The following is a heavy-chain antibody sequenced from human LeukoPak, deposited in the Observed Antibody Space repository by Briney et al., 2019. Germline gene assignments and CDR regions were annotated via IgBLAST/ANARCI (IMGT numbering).Heavy chain of an antibody. Sequence: GRSLRLSCAASGFTFDDYAMQWVRQAPGKGLEWVSGISWNSGSIGYADSVKGRFTISRDNAKNSLYLQMNSLRAEDTALYYCAKGSSSIAAPTDYWGQGTLVTVSS. J-gene: IGHJ4*02. D-gene: IGHD6-6*01. CDR2: ISWNSGSI. V-gene: IGHV3-9*01. CDR3: AKGSSSIAAPTDY. CDR1: GFTFDDYA.